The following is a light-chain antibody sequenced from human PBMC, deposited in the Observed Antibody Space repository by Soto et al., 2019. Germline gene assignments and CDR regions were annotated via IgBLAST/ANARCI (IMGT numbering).Light chain of an antibody. J-gene: IGKJ5*01. CDR2: WAS. V-gene: IGKV4-1*01. Sequence: DIVMTQTPDSLAVSLGERATINCTSSQSVLYSSNNKNYLAWYQQKPGQPPKLLIYWASTRESGVPDRFSGSGSGTDFTLTISSLQAEDVAVYYCQQYYSIPITFGQGTRLAIK. CDR3: QQYYSIPIT. CDR1: QSVLYSSNNKNY.